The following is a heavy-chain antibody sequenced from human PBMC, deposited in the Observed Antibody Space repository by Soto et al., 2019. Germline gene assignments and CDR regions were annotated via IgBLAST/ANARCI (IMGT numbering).Heavy chain of an antibody. CDR1: GGSISSYY. V-gene: IGHV4-59*08. CDR2: IYYSGST. CDR3: ARHLFGSGNRFDP. J-gene: IGHJ5*02. Sequence: QVQLQESGPGLVKPSETLSLTCTVSGGSISSYYWSWIRQPPGKGLEWIGYIYYSGSTNYNPSLESRVPIPGEPSKNPFSLKLSSVTAADTAVYYCARHLFGSGNRFDPWGQGTLVTVSS. D-gene: IGHD3-10*02.